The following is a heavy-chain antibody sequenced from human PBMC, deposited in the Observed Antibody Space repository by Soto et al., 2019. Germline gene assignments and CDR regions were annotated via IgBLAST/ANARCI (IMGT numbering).Heavy chain of an antibody. J-gene: IGHJ6*02. CDR2: ISYDGSNK. CDR3: VKLAAADSYYYYGMDV. V-gene: IGHV3-30*18. D-gene: IGHD6-13*01. CDR1: GFTFRSFW. Sequence: GSPRLSFAAPGFTFRSFWMPWGPPAPGKGLEWVAVISYDGSNKYYADSVKGRFTISRDNSKNTLYLQMNSLRAEDTAVYYCVKLAAADSYYYYGMDVWGQGTTVTVSS.